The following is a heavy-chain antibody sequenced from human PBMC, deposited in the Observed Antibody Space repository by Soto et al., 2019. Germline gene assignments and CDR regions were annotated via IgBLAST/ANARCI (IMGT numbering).Heavy chain of an antibody. D-gene: IGHD6-25*01. Sequence: PSETLSLTCAVSGGSIRSNNWWSWVRQPPGKGLEWIGEIFQSGSTNYNPSLKSRVTISVDMSKNQFSLKLSSVTAADTAVYYCARGCYSSGWFCYWGRGTLVTVSS. V-gene: IGHV4-4*02. J-gene: IGHJ4*02. CDR3: ARGCYSSGWFCY. CDR2: IFQSGST. CDR1: GGSIRSNNW.